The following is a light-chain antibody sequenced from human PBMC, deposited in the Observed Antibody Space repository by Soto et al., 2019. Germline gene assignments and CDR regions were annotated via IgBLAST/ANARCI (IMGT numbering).Light chain of an antibody. V-gene: IGLV1-47*01. CDR1: SSNIGSNY. CDR3: AAWDDSLSAYWV. CDR2: RNN. J-gene: IGLJ3*02. Sequence: QSVLTQPPSASGTPGQRVTISCSGSSSNIGSNYVYWYQQLPGTAPKLLIYRNNQRPSGVPDRFSGSKSGTSASLAIRGLRSEDEADYYCAAWDDSLSAYWVFGGGTKLTVL.